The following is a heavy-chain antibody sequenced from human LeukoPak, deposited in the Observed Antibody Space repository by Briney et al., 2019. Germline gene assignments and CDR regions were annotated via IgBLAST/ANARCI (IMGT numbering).Heavy chain of an antibody. J-gene: IGHJ6*02. D-gene: IGHD3-3*01. CDR1: GFTFSSYA. Sequence: PGGSLRLSCAASGFTFSSYAMSWVRQAPGKGLEWVSAISGSGGSTYYADSVKGRFTISRDNSKNTLYLQMNSLRAEDTAVYYCATYTHYDFWSGYEGLDVWGQGTTVTVS. V-gene: IGHV3-23*01. CDR2: ISGSGGST. CDR3: ATYTHYDFWSGYEGLDV.